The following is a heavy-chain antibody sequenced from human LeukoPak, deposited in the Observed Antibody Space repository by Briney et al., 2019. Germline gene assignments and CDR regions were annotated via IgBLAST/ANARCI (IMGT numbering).Heavy chain of an antibody. CDR1: GGSFSGYY. V-gene: IGHV4-34*01. CDR2: INHSGST. CDR3: ASSPRAFDI. Sequence: SETLSLTCAVYGGSFSGYYWSWLRQPPGKGLEGIGEINHSGSTNYNPSLTSRGTISVDTSKNQFSLKLSSVTAADTAVYYCASSPRAFDIWGQGTMVTVSS. J-gene: IGHJ3*02.